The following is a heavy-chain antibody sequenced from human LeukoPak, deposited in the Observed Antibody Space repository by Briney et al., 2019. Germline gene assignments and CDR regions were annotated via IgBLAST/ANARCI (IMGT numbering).Heavy chain of an antibody. CDR3: AKDKPIIVLPTAVDAFDI. V-gene: IGHV3-30*02. CDR2: ILYDGSNK. J-gene: IGHJ3*02. CDR1: GFTFSIYG. Sequence: GGSLRLSCAASGFTFSIYGMHWVRQAPGKGLEWVAFILYDGSNKYFADSVKGRFTISRDNSKNTLYLQMNSLRAEDTAVYYCAKDKPIIVLPTAVDAFDIWGQGTVVTVSS. D-gene: IGHD2-2*01.